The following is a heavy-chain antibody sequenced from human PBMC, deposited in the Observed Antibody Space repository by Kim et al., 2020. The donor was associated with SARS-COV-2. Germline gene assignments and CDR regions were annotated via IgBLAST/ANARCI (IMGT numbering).Heavy chain of an antibody. J-gene: IGHJ4*02. CDR3: ARGQLGLGGLLWFREEEGLFDY. CDR2: INTNTGNP. D-gene: IGHD3-10*01. CDR1: GYTFTSYA. V-gene: IGHV7-4-1*02. Sequence: ASVKVSCKASGYTFTSYAMNWVRQAPGQGLEWMGWINTNTGNPTYAQGFTGRFVFSLDTSVSTAYLQISSLKAEDTAVYYCARGQLGLGGLLWFREEEGLFDYWGQGTLVTVSS.